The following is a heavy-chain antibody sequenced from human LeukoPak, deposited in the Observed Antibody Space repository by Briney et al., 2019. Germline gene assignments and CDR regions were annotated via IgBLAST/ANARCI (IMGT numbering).Heavy chain of an antibody. J-gene: IGHJ4*02. CDR3: ARVTTNGYFEY. V-gene: IGHV3-7*04. D-gene: IGHD1-1*01. Sequence: GGSLRLSCAASGFTFSNFWMGWVRQAPGKGLEWVASIKYDESEKHYVDPVKGRFTISRDNAKNSLYLQMNSLRGVDTAVYFCARVTTNGYFEYWGQGSLVTVSS. CDR2: IKYDESEK. CDR1: GFTFSNFW.